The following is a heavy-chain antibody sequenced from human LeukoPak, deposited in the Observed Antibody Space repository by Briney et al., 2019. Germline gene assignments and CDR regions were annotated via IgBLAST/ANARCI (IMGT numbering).Heavy chain of an antibody. CDR2: IYYSGST. J-gene: IGHJ6*03. D-gene: IGHD3-16*01. CDR3: ARGSGEDDYYYYMDV. V-gene: IGHV4-39*01. CDR1: GGSISSSSYY. Sequence: SETLSLTCTVSGGSISSSSYYWGWIRQPPGKGLEWIGSIYYSGSTYYNPSLKSRVTIPVDTSKNQFSLKLSSVTAADTAVYYCARGSGEDDYYYYMDVWGKGTTVTVSS.